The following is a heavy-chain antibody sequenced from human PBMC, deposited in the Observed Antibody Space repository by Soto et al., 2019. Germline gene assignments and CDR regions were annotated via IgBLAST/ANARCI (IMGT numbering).Heavy chain of an antibody. J-gene: IGHJ4*02. Sequence: SVKVSCKASGGTFSSYAISWVRQAPGQGLEWMGGIIPIFGTANYAQKFQGRVTITADKSTSTAYMELSSLRSEDTAVYYCARDRDSSGYYDYRGQGTLVTVSS. V-gene: IGHV1-69*06. CDR1: GGTFSSYA. CDR2: IIPIFGTA. D-gene: IGHD3-22*01. CDR3: ARDRDSSGYYDY.